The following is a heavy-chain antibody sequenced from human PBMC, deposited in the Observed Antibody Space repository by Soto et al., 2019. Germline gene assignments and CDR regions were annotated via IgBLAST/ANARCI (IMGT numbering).Heavy chain of an antibody. V-gene: IGHV1-3*01. CDR3: ASGGAILTGSPPGGYYCYLDI. CDR2: INAGNGNT. J-gene: IGHJ6*03. CDR1: GYTFTSYA. Sequence: QVQLVQSGAEVKKPGASVKVSCKASGYTFTSYAMHWVRQAPGQRLEWMGWINAGNGNTKYSQKFQGRVTITRDTSASTAYMELSSLRSEDTAVYYCASGGAILTGSPPGGYYCYLDIWGKGTTVTVSS. D-gene: IGHD3-9*01.